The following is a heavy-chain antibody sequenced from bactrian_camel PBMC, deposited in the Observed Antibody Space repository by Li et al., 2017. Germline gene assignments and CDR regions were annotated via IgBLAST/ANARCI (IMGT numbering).Heavy chain of an antibody. CDR3: AVDGPVAFCSDYPSDFRG. V-gene: IGHV3S55*01. Sequence: HVQLVESGGGSVQAGGSLRLSCAISGRSNENYFLAWFRQVPGKEREIVAQIQDDGAKHYDSTAEGRFTISKDAAKDTLDLRMTSLKPEDSGMYYCAVDGPVAFCSDYPSDFRGWGQGTQVTVS. CDR2: IQDDGAK. J-gene: IGHJ4*01. D-gene: IGHD2*01. CDR1: GRSNENYF.